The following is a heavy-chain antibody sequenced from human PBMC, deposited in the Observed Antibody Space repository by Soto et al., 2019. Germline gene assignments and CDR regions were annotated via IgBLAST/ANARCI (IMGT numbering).Heavy chain of an antibody. D-gene: IGHD6-13*01. Sequence: PGGSLRLSCTASGFTFGDYAMSWFRQAPGKGLEWVGFIRSKAYGGTTEYAASVKGRFTISRDDSKSIAYLQMNSLKTEDTAVYYCTRDGPGIAAAGQPYYYYGMDVWGQGTTVTVSS. V-gene: IGHV3-49*03. J-gene: IGHJ6*02. CDR2: IRSKAYGGTT. CDR3: TRDGPGIAAAGQPYYYYGMDV. CDR1: GFTFGDYA.